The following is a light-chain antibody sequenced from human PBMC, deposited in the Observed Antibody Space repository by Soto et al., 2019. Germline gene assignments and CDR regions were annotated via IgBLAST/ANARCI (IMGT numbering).Light chain of an antibody. CDR2: DTS. J-gene: IGKJ4*01. V-gene: IGKV3-15*01. CDR3: EPYTKSPRT. CDR1: QGIGDT. Sequence: VLRHSPPTLSVSPGEGATLSCRATQGIGDTLAWYQHKPGQTPRLLIYDTSTTAPGVPTRFSGSRSRAEYTHTINCLRSEGFAVCYCEPYTKSPRTFGGGTTGDMK.